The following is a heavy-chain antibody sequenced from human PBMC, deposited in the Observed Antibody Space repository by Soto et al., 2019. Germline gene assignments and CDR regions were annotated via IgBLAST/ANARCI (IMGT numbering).Heavy chain of an antibody. V-gene: IGHV1-2*02. Sequence: QVQLVQSGSEVKKPGASVRVSCRTSGYTFAANYIPWVRQAPGKGLEWMGLINPKSDETKFSQKFQGRVALTKDTTSNTVHLDVANLRSEDTAVYYCARWTSRGCYDSWGQGTLITASS. CDR3: ARWTSRGCYDS. D-gene: IGHD3-16*01. CDR2: INPKSDET. CDR1: GYTFAANY. J-gene: IGHJ4*02.